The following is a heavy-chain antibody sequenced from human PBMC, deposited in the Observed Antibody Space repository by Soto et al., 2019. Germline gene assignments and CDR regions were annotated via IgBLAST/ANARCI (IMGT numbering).Heavy chain of an antibody. CDR2: ISYDGSNK. CDR1: GFTFSSYA. V-gene: IGHV3-30-3*01. D-gene: IGHD6-19*01. Sequence: GGSLRLSCAASGFTFSSYAMHWVRQAPGKGLEWVAVISYDGSNKYYADSVKGRFTISRDNSKNTLYLQMNSLRAEDTAVYYCARDKVAGTGLKMYYYYGMDVWGQGTTVTVSS. J-gene: IGHJ6*02. CDR3: ARDKVAGTGLKMYYYYGMDV.